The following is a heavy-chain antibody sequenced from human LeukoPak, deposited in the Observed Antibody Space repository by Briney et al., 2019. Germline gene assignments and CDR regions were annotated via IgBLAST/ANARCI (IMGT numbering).Heavy chain of an antibody. V-gene: IGHV4-38-2*02. Sequence: SETLSLTCTVSGYSISSGYYWGWIRQPPGKGLEWIGSIYHSGSTYYNPSLKSRVTISVDTSKNQFSLKLSSVTAADTAVYYCARISDPHEIQLWGQGTLVTVSS. CDR3: ARISDPHEIQL. CDR1: GYSISSGYY. J-gene: IGHJ4*02. CDR2: IYHSGST. D-gene: IGHD5-18*01.